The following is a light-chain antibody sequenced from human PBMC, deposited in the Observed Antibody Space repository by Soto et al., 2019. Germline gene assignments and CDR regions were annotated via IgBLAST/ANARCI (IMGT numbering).Light chain of an antibody. CDR2: GAS. V-gene: IGKV3-20*01. Sequence: EIVLTQSPGTLSVSPGERATLSCRASQSVSSNQLAWYQQKPGLAPRLLIYGASSRATDIPDRFSGSGSGTDFTLTISRLEPEDVAVYSCQQYDRSPLTFGGGTKVEIK. J-gene: IGKJ4*01. CDR3: QQYDRSPLT. CDR1: QSVSSNQ.